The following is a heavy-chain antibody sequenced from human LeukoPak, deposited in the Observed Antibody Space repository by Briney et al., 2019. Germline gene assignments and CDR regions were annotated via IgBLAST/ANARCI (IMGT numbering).Heavy chain of an antibody. J-gene: IGHJ6*03. CDR3: AIMPSTEIYYFYYMDV. CDR1: RFTFCSYT. CDR2: ISANAVST. V-gene: IGHV3-23*01. D-gene: IGHD2-2*01. Sequence: GGSLRLSCADSRFTFCSYTMHWVRQAPGKGLEWVSGISANAVSTYYADSVKGRFTISRDNSKNTLYLHMDRLVTEDTAVYYWAIMPSTEIYYFYYMDVWGKGTTVTVSS.